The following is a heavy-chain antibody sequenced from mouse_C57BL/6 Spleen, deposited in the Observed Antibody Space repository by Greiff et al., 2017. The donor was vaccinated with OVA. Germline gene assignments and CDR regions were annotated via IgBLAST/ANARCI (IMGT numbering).Heavy chain of an antibody. CDR2: IDPENGDT. D-gene: IGHD1-1*01. J-gene: IGHJ3*01. CDR1: GFNIKDDY. Sequence: EVKLVESGAELVRPGASVKLSCTASGFNIKDDYMHWVKQRPEQGLEWIGRIDPENGDTEYDSKFQGKATITADTSSNTAYLQLSSLTSEDTAVYYCTTDKLRVGFAYWGQGTLVTVSA. V-gene: IGHV14-4*01. CDR3: TTDKLRVGFAY.